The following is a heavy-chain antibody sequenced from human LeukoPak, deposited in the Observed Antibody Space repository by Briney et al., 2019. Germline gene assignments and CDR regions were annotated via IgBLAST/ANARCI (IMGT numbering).Heavy chain of an antibody. D-gene: IGHD4-23*01. Sequence: SVKVSCKGSGGTFTSYAISWVRQAPGQGLEWMGGIILILGRENYVQKFPGRVTITTDESTSTAYMERSSLRSEDTAVYYCNGGNNYWGQGTLVTVSS. CDR3: NGGNNY. V-gene: IGHV1-69*05. J-gene: IGHJ4*02. CDR2: IILILGRE. CDR1: GGTFTSYA.